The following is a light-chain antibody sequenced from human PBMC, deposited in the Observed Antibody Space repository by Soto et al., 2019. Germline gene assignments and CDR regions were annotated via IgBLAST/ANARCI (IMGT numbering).Light chain of an antibody. CDR3: SSYAGSSWV. J-gene: IGLJ3*02. V-gene: IGLV2-8*01. CDR2: DVS. CDR1: SSDVGAYNY. Sequence: QSALTQPPSASGSPGQSVTISCTGTSSDVGAYNYVSWYQQHQGKAPKLMIYDVSKRPSGVPYRFSGSKSGNAASLTVSGLQGEDEADYYCSSYAGSSWVFGGGTKLTVL.